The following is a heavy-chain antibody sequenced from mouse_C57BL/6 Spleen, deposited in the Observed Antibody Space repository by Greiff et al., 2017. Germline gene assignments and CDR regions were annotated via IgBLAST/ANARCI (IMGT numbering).Heavy chain of an antibody. CDR3: ALYYDYDEGY. CDR2: IYPRSGNT. J-gene: IGHJ2*01. D-gene: IGHD2-4*01. V-gene: IGHV1-81*01. CDR1: GYTFTSYG. Sequence: VKLQESGAELARPGASVKLSCKASGYTFTSYGISWVKQRTGQGLEWIGEIYPRSGNTYYNEKFKGKATLTADKSSSTAYMELRSLTSEDSAVYFCALYYDYDEGYWGQGTTLTVSS.